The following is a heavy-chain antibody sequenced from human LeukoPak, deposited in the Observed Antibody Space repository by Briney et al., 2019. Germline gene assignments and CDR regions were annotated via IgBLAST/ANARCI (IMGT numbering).Heavy chain of an antibody. Sequence: ASVKVSCKASGYTFTSYDINWVRQAPGQGLEWMGWINPNSGGTNYAQKFQGRVTMTRDTSISTAYMELSRLRSDDTAVYYCARWNYGDLADDFDYWGQGTLVTVSS. CDR3: ARWNYGDLADDFDY. CDR1: GYTFTSYD. V-gene: IGHV1-2*02. CDR2: INPNSGGT. D-gene: IGHD4-17*01. J-gene: IGHJ4*02.